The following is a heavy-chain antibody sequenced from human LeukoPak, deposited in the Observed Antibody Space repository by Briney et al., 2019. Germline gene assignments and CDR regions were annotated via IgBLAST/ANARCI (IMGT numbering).Heavy chain of an antibody. CDR3: ARGGGEYSSSSPFDY. V-gene: IGHV1-69*16. CDR2: IIPILGTA. D-gene: IGHD6-6*01. J-gene: IGHJ4*02. Sequence: SVNVSCMASGDTFSSYTINWVRQAPGQGLEWMGGIIPILGTANYAQKFQGRVTITAEESTRTAYMALSSLRSEDTAVYYCARGGGEYSSSSPFDYWGQGTLVTVSS. CDR1: GDTFSSYT.